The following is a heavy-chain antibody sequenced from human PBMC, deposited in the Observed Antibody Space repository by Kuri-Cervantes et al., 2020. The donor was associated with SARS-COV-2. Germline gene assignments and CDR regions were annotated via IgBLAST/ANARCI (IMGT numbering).Heavy chain of an antibody. CDR1: GFTFSSYS. V-gene: IGHV3-66*01. J-gene: IGHJ4*02. D-gene: IGHD2-2*01. CDR2: IYSGGST. CDR3: ASDCSTTSCYPY. Sequence: GGSLRLSCAASGFTFSSYSMNWVRQAPGKGLEWVSVIYSGGSTYYADSVKGRFTISRDNSKNTLYLQMNSLRVEDTAVYYCASDCSTTSCYPYWGQGTLVTVSS.